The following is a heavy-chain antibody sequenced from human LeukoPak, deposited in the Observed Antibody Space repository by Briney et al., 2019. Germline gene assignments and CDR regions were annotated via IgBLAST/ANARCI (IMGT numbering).Heavy chain of an antibody. D-gene: IGHD3-10*01. CDR1: GYSISSGYY. V-gene: IGHV4-38-2*02. Sequence: SETLSLTCTVSGYSISSGYYWGWIRQPPGKGLEWIGSIYHSGSTYYNPSLKSRVTISVDTSKNQFSLKLSSVTAADTAVYYCARYPREVLWFGESSGVYYYMDVWGKGTTVTISS. J-gene: IGHJ6*03. CDR2: IYHSGST. CDR3: ARYPREVLWFGESSGVYYYMDV.